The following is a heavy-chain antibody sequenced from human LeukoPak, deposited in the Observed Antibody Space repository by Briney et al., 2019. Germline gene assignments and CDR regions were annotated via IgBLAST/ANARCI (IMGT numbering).Heavy chain of an antibody. V-gene: IGHV3-30*03. CDR1: GFTFSSYG. CDR3: AREGSSWYRGYFDY. J-gene: IGHJ4*02. CDR2: ISYDGSNK. D-gene: IGHD6-13*01. Sequence: GGSLRLSCAASGFTFSSYGMHWVRQAPGKGLEWVAVISYDGSNKYFADSVKGRFTISRHNSKNTLYLQMNSLRAEDTAVYYCAREGSSWYRGYFDYWGQGTLVTVSS.